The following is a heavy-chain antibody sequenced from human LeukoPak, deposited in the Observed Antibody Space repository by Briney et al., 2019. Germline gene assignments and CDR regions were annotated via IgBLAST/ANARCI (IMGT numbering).Heavy chain of an antibody. Sequence: SETLSLTCTVSGGSISSYYWSWIRQPPGKGLEWIGYTYYSGSTNYNPSLKSRVTISVDTSKNQFSLKLSSVTAADTAVYYCARHLSRFDPWGQGTLVTVSS. CDR2: TYYSGST. CDR3: ARHLSRFDP. J-gene: IGHJ5*02. CDR1: GGSISSYY. V-gene: IGHV4-59*08.